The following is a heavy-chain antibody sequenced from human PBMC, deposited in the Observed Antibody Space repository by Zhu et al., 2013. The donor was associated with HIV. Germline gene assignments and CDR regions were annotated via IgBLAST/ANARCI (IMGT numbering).Heavy chain of an antibody. V-gene: IGHV4-38-2*02. D-gene: IGHD6-13*01. Sequence: QVQLQESGPGLVKPSETLSLTCAVSGYSISSGYYWGWIRQPPGKGLEWIGSIHHSGSTYYNPSLKSRVTISVDTSKNQFSLKLSSVTAADTAVYYCARDHRMYSSSWYGHDAFDIWGQGTMVTVSS. CDR3: ARDHRMYSSSWYGHDAFDI. CDR2: IHHSGST. J-gene: IGHJ3*02. CDR1: GYSISSGYY.